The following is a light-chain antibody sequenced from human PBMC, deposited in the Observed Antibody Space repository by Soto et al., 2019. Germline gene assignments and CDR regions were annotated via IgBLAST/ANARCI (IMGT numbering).Light chain of an antibody. J-gene: IGKJ1*01. CDR3: LQGTHWPWT. Sequence: DVVMTQSPLSLPVTLGQAASISCRSSQSLVYSDGNTYLSWFQQRPGQSPRRLIYKVSTRDSGVPDRFSGSRSGTDVTLTISRVEAEDVGLYSCLQGTHWPWTFGQGTKVEIK. V-gene: IGKV2-30*01. CDR2: KVS. CDR1: QSLVYSDGNTY.